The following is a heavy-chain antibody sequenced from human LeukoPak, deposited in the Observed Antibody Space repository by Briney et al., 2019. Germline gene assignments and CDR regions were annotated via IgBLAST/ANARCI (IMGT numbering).Heavy chain of an antibody. Sequence: SETLSLTCTVSGYSISSGYNWGWIRQPPGKGLEWIGTISHSGSTYYNPSLKSRVSRSIDPSKNQFSLKLSCGTGAGTAVHYGARLTSYGDHVYWRQGPLLRVSS. CDR1: GYSISSGYN. CDR2: ISHSGST. J-gene: IGHJ4*02. CDR3: ARLTSYGDHVY. D-gene: IGHD4-17*01. V-gene: IGHV4-38-2*02.